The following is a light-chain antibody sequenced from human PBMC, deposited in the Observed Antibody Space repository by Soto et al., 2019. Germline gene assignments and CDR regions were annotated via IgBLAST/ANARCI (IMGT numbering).Light chain of an antibody. J-gene: IGKJ1*01. CDR1: QSVSSSY. CDR2: DAS. V-gene: IGKV3-20*01. CDR3: QQYGSSPRT. Sequence: EIVLTQSPGTLSLSPGERATLSCRASQSVSSSYLAWYQQKPGQAPRLLIYDASSRATGIPDRFGGSGSGTDFTLTIRRLEPEDFAVYYCQQYGSSPRTFGQGTKVDIK.